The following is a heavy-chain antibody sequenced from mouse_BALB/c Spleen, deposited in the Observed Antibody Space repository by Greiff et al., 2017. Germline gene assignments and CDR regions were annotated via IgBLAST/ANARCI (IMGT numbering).Heavy chain of an antibody. Sequence: VQLQESGAELAKPGASVKMSCKASGYTFTSYWMHWVKQRPGQGLEWIGYINPSTGYTEYNQKFKDKATLTADKSSSTAYMQLSSLTSEDSAVYYCARRRLLPYAMDYWGQGTSVTVSS. CDR2: INPSTGYT. V-gene: IGHV1-7*01. D-gene: IGHD2-3*01. CDR3: ARRRLLPYAMDY. CDR1: GYTFTSYW. J-gene: IGHJ4*01.